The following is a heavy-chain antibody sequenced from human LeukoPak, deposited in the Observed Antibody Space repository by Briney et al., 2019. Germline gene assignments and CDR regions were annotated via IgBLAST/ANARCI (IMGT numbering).Heavy chain of an antibody. D-gene: IGHD5-24*01. J-gene: IGHJ5*02. CDR1: GGSISSYY. Sequence: PSETLSLTCTVSGGSISSYYWSWIRQPPGKGLEWIGYIYYSGSTNYNPSLKSRVTISVDTSKNQFSLKLSSVTAADTAVYYCARHGFRGDGYNWAANWFDPWGQRTLVTVSS. CDR2: IYYSGST. CDR3: ARHGFRGDGYNWAANWFDP. V-gene: IGHV4-59*08.